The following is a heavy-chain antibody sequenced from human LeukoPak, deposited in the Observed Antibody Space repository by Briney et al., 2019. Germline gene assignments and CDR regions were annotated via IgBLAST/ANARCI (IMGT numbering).Heavy chain of an antibody. D-gene: IGHD3-22*01. Sequence: PSETLSLTCTVSGGSISSGDYYWSWIRQPPGKGLEWIGYIYYSGSTNYNPSLKSRVTISVDTSKNQFSLKLSSVTAADTAVYYCARVGNYYDSSGYYFSPDAFDIWGQGTMVTVSS. CDR3: ARVGNYYDSSGYYFSPDAFDI. CDR2: IYYSGST. J-gene: IGHJ3*02. CDR1: GGSISSGDYY. V-gene: IGHV4-61*08.